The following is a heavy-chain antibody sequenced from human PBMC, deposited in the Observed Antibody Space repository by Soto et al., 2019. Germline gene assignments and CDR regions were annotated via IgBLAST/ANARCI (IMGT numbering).Heavy chain of an antibody. CDR3: ARAGGDYSNYY. D-gene: IGHD4-4*01. J-gene: IGHJ4*02. Sequence: PSETLSLTCTVSGGSISSYYWSWIRQPPGKGLEWIGYIYYSGSTNYNPSLKSRVTVSVDTSKNQFSLKLSSVTAADTAVYYCARAGGDYSNYYWGQGTLVTVSS. V-gene: IGHV4-59*08. CDR2: IYYSGST. CDR1: GGSISSYY.